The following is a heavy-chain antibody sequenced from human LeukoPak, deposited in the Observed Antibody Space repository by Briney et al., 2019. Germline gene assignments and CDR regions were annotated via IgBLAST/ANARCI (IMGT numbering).Heavy chain of an antibody. CDR2: IYYSGST. CDR3: ARDKEGYAFDI. J-gene: IGHJ3*02. Sequence: PSETLSLTCTVSGGSISSGDYYWSWIRQPPGKGLEWIGYIYYSGSTYYNPSLKSRVTISVDTSKNQFSLKLSSVTAADTAVYYCARDKEGYAFDIWGQGTMVTVSS. CDR1: GGSISSGDYY. V-gene: IGHV4-30-4*08.